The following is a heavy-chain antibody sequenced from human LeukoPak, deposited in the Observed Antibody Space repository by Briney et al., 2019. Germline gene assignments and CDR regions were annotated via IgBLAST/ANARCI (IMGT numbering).Heavy chain of an antibody. CDR2: FYSGGRT. CDR3: ATDIVATEAFDY. J-gene: IGHJ4*02. V-gene: IGHV3-53*01. Sequence: GGSLRLSCAASGFTVSNNYMSWVRQAPGKGLEWVSVFYSGGRTHYADSVKGRFTISRDNSKNTLYLQMNSLRAEDTAVYYCATDIVATEAFDYWGQGTLVTVSS. CDR1: GFTVSNNY. D-gene: IGHD5-12*01.